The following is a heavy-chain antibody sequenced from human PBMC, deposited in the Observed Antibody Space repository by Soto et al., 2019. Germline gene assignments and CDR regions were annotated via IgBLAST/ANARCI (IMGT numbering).Heavy chain of an antibody. J-gene: IGHJ6*02. V-gene: IGHV5-51*01. Sequence: PGESLKISCMASGYNFPNYWIVWVRQMPGKGLEWMGFIYPGDSDVRYSPSFQGQVTISADKSISTAYLQWRSLKASDTAMYYCARRPRYGEYGNYYYYYAMDVWGQGTTVTVSS. D-gene: IGHD4-17*01. CDR3: ARRPRYGEYGNYYYYYAMDV. CDR1: GYNFPNYW. CDR2: IYPGDSDV.